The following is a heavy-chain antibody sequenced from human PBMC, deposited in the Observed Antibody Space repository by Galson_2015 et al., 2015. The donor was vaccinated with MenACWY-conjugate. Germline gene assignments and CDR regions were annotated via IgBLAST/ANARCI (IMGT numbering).Heavy chain of an antibody. CDR1: GGSVSSGSYY. D-gene: IGHD2/OR15-2a*01. CDR3: ARDRTNNWFDP. J-gene: IGHJ5*02. V-gene: IGHV4-61*01. Sequence: SETLSLTCTVSGGSVSSGSYYWSWLRQPPGKGLEWIGFIYTTGTTSYNPSLKSRVTISVDSSTNQLSLKLTSVTAADTAVYYCARDRTNNWFDPWGQGTLVTVSS. CDR2: IYTTGTT.